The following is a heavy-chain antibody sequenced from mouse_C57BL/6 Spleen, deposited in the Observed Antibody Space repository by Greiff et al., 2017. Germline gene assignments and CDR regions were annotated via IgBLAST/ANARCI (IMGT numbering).Heavy chain of an antibody. J-gene: IGHJ2*01. CDR2: IDPSDSYT. Sequence: QVQLQQPGAELVMPGASVKLSCKASGYTFTSYWMHWVKQSPGQGLEWIGEIDPSDSYTNYNQKFKGKSTLTVDKSSSTAYMQLSSLTSEDSAVYYCAGGGAGYYFDYWGQGTTLTVSS. CDR3: AGGGAGYYFDY. CDR1: GYTFTSYW. V-gene: IGHV1-69*01.